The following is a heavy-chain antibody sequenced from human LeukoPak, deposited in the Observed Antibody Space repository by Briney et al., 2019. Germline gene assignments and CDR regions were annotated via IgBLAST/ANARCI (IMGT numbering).Heavy chain of an antibody. Sequence: SETLSLTCTVSGDSISSRNYFWGWIRQPPGKGLEWIGSIYYSGSTYYNPSLKSRLTISLDTSKNQFSLNLNSVTAADTAIYYCARDSRWGQLVHHFDCWGQGTLVTVSS. CDR3: ARDSRWGQLVHHFDC. D-gene: IGHD6-13*01. V-gene: IGHV4-39*07. CDR1: GDSISSRNYF. J-gene: IGHJ4*02. CDR2: IYYSGST.